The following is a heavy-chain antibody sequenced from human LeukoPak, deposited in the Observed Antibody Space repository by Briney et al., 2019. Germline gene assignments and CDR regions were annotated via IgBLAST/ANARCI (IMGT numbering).Heavy chain of an antibody. CDR2: IYYSGST. CDR3: ARGFRSSWYVDF. Sequence: SETLSLTCTVSGGSISSYYWSWIRQPPGKGLEWIGYIYYSGSTNYNPSLKSRVTISVDTSKNQFSLKLSSVTAADTAVYYCARGFRSSWYVDFWGQGTLVTVSS. D-gene: IGHD6-13*01. CDR1: GGSISSYY. V-gene: IGHV4-59*01. J-gene: IGHJ4*02.